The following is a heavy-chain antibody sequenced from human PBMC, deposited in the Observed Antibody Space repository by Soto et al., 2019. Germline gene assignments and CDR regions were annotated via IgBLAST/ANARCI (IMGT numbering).Heavy chain of an antibody. Sequence: TLSLTCAVYGGSFSDYYWSWIRQPPGKGLEWIGEINQSGSTNYNPSLKSRVTISVDTSKNQFSLKLSSVTAADTAVYYCARSMVRGVIITLYYMDVWGKGTTVTVSS. D-gene: IGHD3-10*01. CDR1: GGSFSDYY. J-gene: IGHJ6*03. V-gene: IGHV4-34*01. CDR2: INQSGST. CDR3: ARSMVRGVIITLYYMDV.